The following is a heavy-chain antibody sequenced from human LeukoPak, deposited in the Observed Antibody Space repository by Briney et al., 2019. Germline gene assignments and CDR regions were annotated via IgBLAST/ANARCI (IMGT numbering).Heavy chain of an antibody. J-gene: IGHJ6*02. CDR2: INPSGGST. Sequence: GASVKVSCMASGYTFTSYYMHWVRQAPGQGLEWMGIINPSGGSTSYAQKFQGRVIMTRDTSTSTVYMELSSLRSEDTAVYYCARWGGVGMDVWGQGTTLIVSS. CDR1: GYTFTSYY. V-gene: IGHV1-46*01. CDR3: ARWGGVGMDV. D-gene: IGHD2-8*01.